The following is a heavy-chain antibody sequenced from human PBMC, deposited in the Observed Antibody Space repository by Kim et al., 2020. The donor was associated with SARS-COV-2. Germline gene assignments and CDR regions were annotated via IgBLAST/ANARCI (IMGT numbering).Heavy chain of an antibody. D-gene: IGHD3-22*01. CDR3: ARHSPLSGYFDH. Sequence: SETLSLTCSVSGDSVSSGSHYWGWLRQPPGKGLVWNGSLYYFGDTHYNPSLKSRVTISADTSKNQLSLRLKSAPAAATALYYCARHSPLSGYFDHWGQGTPVTVSS. CDR2: LYYFGDT. J-gene: IGHJ4*02. V-gene: IGHV4-39*01. CDR1: GDSVSSGSHY.